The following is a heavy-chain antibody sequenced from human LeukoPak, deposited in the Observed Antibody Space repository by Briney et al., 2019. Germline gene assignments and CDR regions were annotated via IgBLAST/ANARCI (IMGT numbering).Heavy chain of an antibody. J-gene: IGHJ6*02. CDR2: ISAYNGNT. V-gene: IGHV1-18*01. CDR1: GYTFTSYG. CDR3: ARVYDIEPYYGMDV. Sequence: ASVKVSCKASGYTFTSYGISWVRQAPGQGLEWMGWISAYNGNTNYAQKLQGRVTMTTDTSTSTAYMELRSLRSDDTAVYYCARVYDIEPYYGMDVWGQGTTVTVSS. D-gene: IGHD3-9*01.